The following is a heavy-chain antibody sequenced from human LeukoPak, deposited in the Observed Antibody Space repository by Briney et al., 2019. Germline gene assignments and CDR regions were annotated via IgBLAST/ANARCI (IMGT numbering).Heavy chain of an antibody. D-gene: IGHD6-13*01. V-gene: IGHV3-30*02. CDR3: AKVQGLITAAEYYYYYMDV. CDR1: GFTFSNYG. CDR2: IRYDGSNK. J-gene: IGHJ6*03. Sequence: GGSLRLSCAASGFTFSNYGMHWVRQAPGKGLEWVAFIRYDGSNKYYADSVKGRFTISRDNSKNTLYLQMNSLRAEDTAVYYCAKVQGLITAAEYYYYYMDVWGKGTTVTVSS.